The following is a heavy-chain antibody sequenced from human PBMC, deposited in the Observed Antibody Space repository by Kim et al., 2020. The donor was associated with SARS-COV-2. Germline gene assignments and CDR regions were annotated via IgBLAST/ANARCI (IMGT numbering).Heavy chain of an antibody. V-gene: IGHV3-30*07. CDR3: ARELSQQLVRRYFDS. Sequence: ADSGKGRCTISRDNAKNTLYLQMNSRRVEDTAVYYCARELSQQLVRRYFDSWGQGTLVTVSS. J-gene: IGHJ4*02. D-gene: IGHD6-13*01.